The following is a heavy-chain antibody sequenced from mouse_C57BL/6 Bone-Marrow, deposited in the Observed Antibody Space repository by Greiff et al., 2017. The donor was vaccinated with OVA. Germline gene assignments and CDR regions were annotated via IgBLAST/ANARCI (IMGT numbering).Heavy chain of an antibody. Sequence: QVQLQQSGAELVRPGSSVKLSCKASGYTFTSYWMDWVKQRPGQGLEWIGNIYPSDSETHYNQKFKDKATLTVDKSSSTAYMQLSSLTSEDSAVYYCAREGVYDGYSYYYAMDYWGQGTSVTVSS. CDR2: IYPSDSET. CDR3: AREGVYDGYSYYYAMDY. V-gene: IGHV1-61*01. D-gene: IGHD2-3*01. CDR1: GYTFTSYW. J-gene: IGHJ4*01.